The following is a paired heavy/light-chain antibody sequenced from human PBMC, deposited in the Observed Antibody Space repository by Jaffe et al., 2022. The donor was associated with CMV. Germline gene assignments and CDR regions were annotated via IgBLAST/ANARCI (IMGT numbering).Light chain of an antibody. V-gene: IGKV1-27*01. CDR1: QGISNY. CDR3: QKYNSAPRGAPWT. CDR2: AAS. J-gene: IGKJ1*01. Sequence: DIQMTQSPSSLSASVGDRVTITCRASQGISNYLAWYQQKPGKVPKLLIYAASTLQSGVPSRFSGSGSGTDFTLTISSLQPEDVATYYCQKYNSAPRGAPWTFGQGTKVEIK.
Heavy chain of an antibody. V-gene: IGHV3-33*08. J-gene: IGHJ6*03. CDR1: GFTFSSYG. CDR2: IWYDGSNK. Sequence: QVQLVESGGGVVQPGRSLRLSCAASGFTFSSYGMHWVRQAPGKGLEWVAVIWYDGSNKYYADSVKGRFTISRDNSKNTLYLQMNSLRAEDTAVYYCSGWYQPGNYYYYYMDVWGKGTTVTVSS. D-gene: IGHD6-19*01. CDR3: SGWYQPGNYYYYYMDV.